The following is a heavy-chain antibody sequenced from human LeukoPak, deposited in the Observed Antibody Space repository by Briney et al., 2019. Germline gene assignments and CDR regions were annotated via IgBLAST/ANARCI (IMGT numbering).Heavy chain of an antibody. V-gene: IGHV3-30*19. CDR1: GFTFSSYG. CDR2: IWYDGSNK. D-gene: IGHD6-19*01. J-gene: IGHJ6*02. Sequence: PGRSLRLSCAASGFTFSSYGMHWVRQAPGKGLEWVAVIWYDGSNKYYADSVKGRFTISRDNSKNTLYLQMNSLRAEDTAVYYCAREIAVDAYYYYGMDVWGQGTTVTVSS. CDR3: AREIAVDAYYYYGMDV.